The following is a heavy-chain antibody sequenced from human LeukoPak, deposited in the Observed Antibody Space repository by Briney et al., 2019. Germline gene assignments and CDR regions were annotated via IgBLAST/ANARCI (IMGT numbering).Heavy chain of an antibody. J-gene: IGHJ4*02. CDR2: IYYSGST. D-gene: IGHD3-9*01. Sequence: PSETLSLTCTVSGGSISSSSYYWGWIRQPPGKGLEWIGSIYYSGSTYYNPSLKSRVTISVDTSKNQFSLRLSSVTAADTAVYYCARGALRYFDWLLSRQGYYFDYWGQGTLVTVSS. V-gene: IGHV4-39*01. CDR1: GGSISSSSYY. CDR3: ARGALRYFDWLLSRQGYYFDY.